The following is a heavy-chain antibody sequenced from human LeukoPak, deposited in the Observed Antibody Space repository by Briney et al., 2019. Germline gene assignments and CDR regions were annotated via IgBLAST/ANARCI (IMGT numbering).Heavy chain of an antibody. CDR1: GYTFTGYY. Sequence: ASVKVSCKASGYTFTGYYMHWVRQAPGQGLEWMGWINPNSGGTNYAQKFQGRITVTRDTSISIVYMELSSLSSDDTAVYYCARRWYSGYDLTYWGQGTLVTVSS. CDR3: ARRWYSGYDLTY. D-gene: IGHD5-12*01. J-gene: IGHJ4*02. CDR2: INPNSGGT. V-gene: IGHV1-2*02.